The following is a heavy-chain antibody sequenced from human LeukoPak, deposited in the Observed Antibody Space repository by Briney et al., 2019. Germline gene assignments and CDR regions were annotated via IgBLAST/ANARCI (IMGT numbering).Heavy chain of an antibody. D-gene: IGHD2/OR15-2a*01. CDR3: ARGYYTFDP. Sequence: RPGGSLRLSCAASGFTFEDYGMSGVRHAPGKALEWVSGINWNGGSTGYADSVKGRFTISRDNAKNSLYLQMNSLRAEDTALYHCARGYYTFDPWGQGTLVTVSS. CDR1: GFTFEDYG. V-gene: IGHV3-20*01. J-gene: IGHJ5*02. CDR2: INWNGGST.